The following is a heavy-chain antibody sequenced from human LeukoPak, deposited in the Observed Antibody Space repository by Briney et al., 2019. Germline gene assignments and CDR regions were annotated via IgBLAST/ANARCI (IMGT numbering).Heavy chain of an antibody. CDR1: GFTFSYYT. Sequence: KSGGSLRLSCASSGFTFSYYTMMWVRQAPGKGLEWVSSISASSTYIYYSDSVKGRFTISRDNAKNSLYLQMNSLRAEDTAVYYCAREGDGGYDCGPLTSIPHWGQGTLVTVSS. V-gene: IGHV3-21*06. J-gene: IGHJ4*02. CDR3: AREGDGGYDCGPLTSIPH. CDR2: ISASSTYI. D-gene: IGHD2-21*01.